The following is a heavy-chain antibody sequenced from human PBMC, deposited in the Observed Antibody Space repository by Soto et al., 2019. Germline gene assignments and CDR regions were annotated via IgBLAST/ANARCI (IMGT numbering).Heavy chain of an antibody. D-gene: IGHD1-26*01. Sequence: SETLSLTCTVSDGYISRYSWTWFRQPPGKGLEWIGYIYDSGNTIYNPSLKSRVTISVDRPNNQFSLKLRSVTAADTAIYYCAGDIRSGSYRFDYWGQGTLVTVS. CDR3: AGDIRSGSYRFDY. CDR2: IYDSGNT. V-gene: IGHV4-59*08. CDR1: DGYISRYS. J-gene: IGHJ4*02.